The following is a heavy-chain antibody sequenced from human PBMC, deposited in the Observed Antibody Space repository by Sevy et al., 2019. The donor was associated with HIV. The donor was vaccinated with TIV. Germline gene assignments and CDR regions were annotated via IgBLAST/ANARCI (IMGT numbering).Heavy chain of an antibody. CDR2: IYHSGST. CDR3: ARGTGNFDY. Sequence: SETLSLTCAVSGGSISSGGYSWSWIRQPPGEGLEWIGYIYHSGSTYYNPSLKSRVTISVDRSRNQFSLKLSSVTAADTAVYYCARGTGNFDYWGQGTLVTVSS. D-gene: IGHD7-27*01. CDR1: GGSISSGGYS. V-gene: IGHV4-30-2*01. J-gene: IGHJ4*02.